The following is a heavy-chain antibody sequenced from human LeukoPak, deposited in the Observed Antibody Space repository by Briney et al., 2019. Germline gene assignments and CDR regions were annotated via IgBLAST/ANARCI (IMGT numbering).Heavy chain of an antibody. CDR2: IKQDGSEK. CDR3: ARVRVVVPAAIPGAFDI. J-gene: IGHJ3*02. V-gene: IGHV3-7*01. D-gene: IGHD2-2*02. CDR1: GFTFSSYW. Sequence: GGSLRLSRAASGFTFSSYWMSWVRQAPGKGLEWVANIKQDGSEKYYVDSVKGRFTISRDNAKDSLYLQMNSLRAEDTAVYYCARVRVVVPAAIPGAFDIWGQGTMVTVSS.